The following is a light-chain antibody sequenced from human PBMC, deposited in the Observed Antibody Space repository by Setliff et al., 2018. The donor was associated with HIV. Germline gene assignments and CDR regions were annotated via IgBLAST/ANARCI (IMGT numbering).Light chain of an antibody. CDR2: EVT. J-gene: IGLJ1*01. CDR3: SIHRSRGYG. CDR1: SSDVGSYNL. Sequence: QSVLAQPASVSGSPGQSITIFCTGNSSDVGSYNLVSWYQQHPGKAPKLIIYEVTERPSGVSNRFSGSKSGNTASLTISGLQAEDEADYYCSIHRSRGYGFGTGTKVTVL. V-gene: IGLV2-14*02.